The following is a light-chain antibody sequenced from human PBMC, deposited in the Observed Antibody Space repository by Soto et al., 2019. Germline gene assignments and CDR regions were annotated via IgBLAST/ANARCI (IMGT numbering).Light chain of an antibody. CDR1: QNVDNW. CDR2: DAS. Sequence: DIQMTQSPSTLSASVGDRVTITCRASQNVDNWVAWYQQKPGKAPKFLIYDASNLESGVPSRFSGRGSGTEFTLTISSLQHDDFATYYCQRYNSNSRTFGQGTRV. J-gene: IGKJ1*01. CDR3: QRYNSNSRT. V-gene: IGKV1-5*01.